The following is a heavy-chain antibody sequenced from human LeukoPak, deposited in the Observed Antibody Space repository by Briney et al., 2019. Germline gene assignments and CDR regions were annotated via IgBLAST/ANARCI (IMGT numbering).Heavy chain of an antibody. V-gene: IGHV1-58*01. J-gene: IGHJ6*03. D-gene: IGHD3-10*01. CDR1: GFTFTSSA. Sequence: SVKVSCKASGFTFTSSAVQWVRQARGQRLEWIGWIVVGSGNTNYAQKFQERVTITRDMSTSTAYMELSSLRSEDTAVYYCAADGHDSGSYYTEDYYYYMDVWGKGTTVTVSS. CDR2: IVVGSGNT. CDR3: AADGHDSGSYYTEDYYYYMDV.